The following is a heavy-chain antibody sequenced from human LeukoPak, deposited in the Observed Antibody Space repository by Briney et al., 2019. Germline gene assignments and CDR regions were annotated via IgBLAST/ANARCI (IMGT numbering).Heavy chain of an antibody. D-gene: IGHD4-17*01. CDR3: VIAYGDCPEDASDI. J-gene: IGHJ3*02. Sequence: GRSLRLSCAASGFTFSSYGMHWVRQAPGKGLEWVAVISYDGSNKYYADSVKGRFTISRDNSKNTLYLQMNSLRAEDTAVYYCVIAYGDCPEDASDIWGQGTMVTVSS. CDR1: GFTFSSYG. CDR2: ISYDGSNK. V-gene: IGHV3-30*03.